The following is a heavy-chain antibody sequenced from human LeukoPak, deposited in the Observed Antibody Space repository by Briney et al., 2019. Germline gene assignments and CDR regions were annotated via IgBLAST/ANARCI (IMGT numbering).Heavy chain of an antibody. J-gene: IGHJ4*02. CDR1: GFTFSSYA. CDR3: AKKSGNLYYFDY. D-gene: IGHD1-14*01. Sequence: PGGSLRLSCAASGFTFSSYAMSWVRRAPGKGLEWVSAISGSGVSTYYAGSVKGRFTISRDDSQNTLALQMNSLRAEDTAVYYCAKKSGNLYYFDYWGQGTLVTVSS. CDR2: ISGSGVST. V-gene: IGHV3-23*01.